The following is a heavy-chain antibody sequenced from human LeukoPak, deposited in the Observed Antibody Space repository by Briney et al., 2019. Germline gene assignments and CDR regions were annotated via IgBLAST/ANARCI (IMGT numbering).Heavy chain of an antibody. CDR1: GYSFASYW. D-gene: IGHD5-24*01. CDR2: IFPGDSDT. Sequence: GESLKFSCKASGYSFASYWIGWVRQMPGKGLEWMGIIFPGDSDTRYSPSFQGQVTISADKSISTAYLRWSSLKASDTAMYYCARTGEIATTLTDWGQGTLVTVSS. CDR3: ARTGEIATTLTD. J-gene: IGHJ4*02. V-gene: IGHV5-51*01.